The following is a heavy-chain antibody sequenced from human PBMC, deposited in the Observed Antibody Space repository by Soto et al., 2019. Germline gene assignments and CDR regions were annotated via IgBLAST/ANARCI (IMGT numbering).Heavy chain of an antibody. CDR1: GGSISSYY. D-gene: IGHD6-19*01. CDR3: ARFLLRVVKVAVAGPGAFDI. Sequence: QVQLQESGPGLVKPSETLSLTCTVSGGSISSYYWSWIRQPPGKGLEWIGYIYYNGSTNYNPSLKSRVTISVDTSKNQFSLKLSSVTAEDTAVYYCARFLLRVVKVAVAGPGAFDIWGQGTMVTVSS. CDR2: IYYNGST. J-gene: IGHJ3*02. V-gene: IGHV4-59*08.